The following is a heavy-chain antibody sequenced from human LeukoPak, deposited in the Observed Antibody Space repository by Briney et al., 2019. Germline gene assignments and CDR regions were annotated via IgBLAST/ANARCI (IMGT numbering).Heavy chain of an antibody. D-gene: IGHD5-18*01. V-gene: IGHV1-3*01. Sequence: ASVNVSFTASGGTFSSYAISWVRQAPGQRLEWMGWIHADIGNTKYSQNFQGRVTITRDTSANTAYMELSNLRSEDTAVYFCARVGGGYGYYWGQGTLVTVSS. J-gene: IGHJ4*02. CDR3: ARVGGGYGYY. CDR1: GGTFSSYA. CDR2: IHADIGNT.